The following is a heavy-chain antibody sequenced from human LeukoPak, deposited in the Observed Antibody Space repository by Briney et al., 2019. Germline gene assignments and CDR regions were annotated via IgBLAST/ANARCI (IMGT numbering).Heavy chain of an antibody. D-gene: IGHD6-19*01. CDR2: IKEDGSEK. V-gene: IGHV3-7*03. Sequence: GGSLRLSCAASGFTFSSYWMSWVRQAPGKGLEWVANIKEDGSEKNYVDSVKGRFTISRENAKNSLYLQMNSLRAEDTAVYYCAKPRENSSGVGRYFDYWGQGTLVTVSS. J-gene: IGHJ4*02. CDR1: GFTFSSYW. CDR3: AKPRENSSGVGRYFDY.